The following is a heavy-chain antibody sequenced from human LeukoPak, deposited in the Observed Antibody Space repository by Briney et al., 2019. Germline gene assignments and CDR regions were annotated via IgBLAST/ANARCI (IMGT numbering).Heavy chain of an antibody. CDR3: DRFSDEGPFDY. V-gene: IGHV4-30-4*01. CDR2: IYYSGSI. Sequence: PSQTLSLTCTVSGGSLSSGDSYWSWIRQPPRKSLEWFGYIYYSGSIFYNPSLKGRVPISVDTSKIQFYLKLSSVTAADTAVYYCDRFSDEGPFDYWGQGTLVTVSS. J-gene: IGHJ4*02. CDR1: GGSLSSGDSY. D-gene: IGHD2/OR15-2a*01.